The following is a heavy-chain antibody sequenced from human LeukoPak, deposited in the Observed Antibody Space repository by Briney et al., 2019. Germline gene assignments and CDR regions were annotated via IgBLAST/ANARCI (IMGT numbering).Heavy chain of an antibody. D-gene: IGHD4-23*01. CDR1: GFTFSSYW. CDR3: ARNLGNSPFDY. V-gene: IGHV3-74*01. Sequence: GGSLRLSCAASGFTFSSYWMHWVRQAPGKGLVWVSRINTDGSSTTYADSVKGRFTISRDNAKNTLYLQMNSLRAGDTAVYYCARNLGNSPFDYWGQGTLVTVSS. J-gene: IGHJ4*02. CDR2: INTDGSST.